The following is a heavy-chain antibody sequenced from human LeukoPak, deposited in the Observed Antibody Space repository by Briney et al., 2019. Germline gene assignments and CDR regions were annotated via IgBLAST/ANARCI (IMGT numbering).Heavy chain of an antibody. J-gene: IGHJ5*02. V-gene: IGHV5-51*01. CDR1: GYTFSTYW. Sequence: GGSLTLSCKGSGYTFSTYWIGWVRQKPGKGLEWMGNIYPDDSDTRYSPTFQGQVTISADKSISTAYLQWSSLEASDTAIYYCARQRYGHYDEYEIGWFDPWGQGTLVTVSS. D-gene: IGHD4-17*01. CDR3: ARQRYGHYDEYEIGWFDP. CDR2: IYPDDSDT.